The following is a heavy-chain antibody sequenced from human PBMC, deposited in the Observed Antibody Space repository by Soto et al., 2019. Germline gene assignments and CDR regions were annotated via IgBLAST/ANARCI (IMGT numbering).Heavy chain of an antibody. V-gene: IGHV4-39*01. CDR1: GGSISSSSYY. J-gene: IGHJ5*02. CDR3: ARLSGDYDFWSGYWQYNWFDP. CDR2: IYYSGST. D-gene: IGHD3-3*01. Sequence: PSETLSLTCTVSGGSISSSSYYWGWIRQPPGKGLEWIGSIYYSGSTYYNPSLKSRVTISVDTSKNQFSLKPSPVTAADTAVYYCARLSGDYDFWSGYWQYNWFDPWGQGTLVTVSS.